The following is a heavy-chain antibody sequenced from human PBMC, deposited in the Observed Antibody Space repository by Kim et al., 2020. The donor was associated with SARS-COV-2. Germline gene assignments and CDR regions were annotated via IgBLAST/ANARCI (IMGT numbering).Heavy chain of an antibody. V-gene: IGHV1-8*02. D-gene: IGHD3-10*01. Sequence: ASVKVSCKASGYTFTGYDINWVRQATGQGLEWMGWMNPNSGNTGYAQKFQGRVSMTRNTSISTAYMELSSLTSEDTAVYYCARGPTWFDGPCYFDYWGQGSPVTVSS. J-gene: IGHJ4*02. CDR1: GYTFTGYD. CDR2: MNPNSGNT. CDR3: ARGPTWFDGPCYFDY.